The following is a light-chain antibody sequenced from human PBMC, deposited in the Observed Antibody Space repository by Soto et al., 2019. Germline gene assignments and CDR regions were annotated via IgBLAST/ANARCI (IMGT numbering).Light chain of an antibody. CDR2: GAS. J-gene: IGKJ5*01. V-gene: IGKV3-20*01. CDR1: QSVSSSY. CDR3: QQYGSSPIT. Sequence: EIVMTQSPSTLSVSPGGRATLSCRASQSVSSSYLAWYQQKPGQAPRLLIYGASSRATGIPDRFSGSGSGTDFTLTISRLEPEDSALYYCQQYGSSPITFGQGTRLEIK.